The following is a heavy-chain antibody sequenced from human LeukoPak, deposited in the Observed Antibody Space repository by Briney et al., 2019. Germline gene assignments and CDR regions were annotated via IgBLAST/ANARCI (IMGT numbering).Heavy chain of an antibody. J-gene: IGHJ6*02. CDR1: GDSISSGGYY. V-gene: IGHV4-31*03. Sequence: SQTLSLTCTVSGDSISSGGYYWSWIRQHPGKGLEWIGYIYYSGSTYYSPSLKSRATISADTSKNQFSLNLSSVTAADTAVYYCARDRYDSYPMDVWGQGTTVTVSS. D-gene: IGHD3-3*01. CDR3: ARDRYDSYPMDV. CDR2: IYYSGST.